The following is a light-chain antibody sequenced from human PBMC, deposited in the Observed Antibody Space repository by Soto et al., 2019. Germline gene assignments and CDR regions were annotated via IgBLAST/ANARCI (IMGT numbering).Light chain of an antibody. CDR1: SNDVGGYNY. V-gene: IGLV2-14*01. J-gene: IGLJ2*01. CDR2: DVT. CDR3: SSYTSNSTLV. Sequence: QSALTQPASVSGSPGQSITISCTGTSNDVGGYNYVSWYQQHPGKAPKLIIYDVTDRPSGVSDRFSGSKSGNTASLTISGLQAEDEANFYCSSYTSNSTLVFGGGTKVTVL.